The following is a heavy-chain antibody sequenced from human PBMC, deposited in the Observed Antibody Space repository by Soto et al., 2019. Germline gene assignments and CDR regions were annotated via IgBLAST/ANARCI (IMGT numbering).Heavy chain of an antibody. CDR2: LVPVFGTA. V-gene: IGHV1-69*06. D-gene: IGHD3-10*01. J-gene: IGHJ4*02. Sequence: QVQLVQSGAEVKKPWSSVKVSCKASGGTFSSLAISWVRQAPGQGLEWMGGLVPVFGTANYAQKFQGRVTITADTSTSTSYMELGSLRSEDTAVYYCARSPGVFDYWGQGTLVTVSS. CDR3: ARSPGVFDY. CDR1: GGTFSSLA.